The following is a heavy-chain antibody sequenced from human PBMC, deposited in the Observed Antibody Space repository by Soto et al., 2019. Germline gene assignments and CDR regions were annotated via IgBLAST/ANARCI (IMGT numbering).Heavy chain of an antibody. J-gene: IGHJ5*02. CDR3: ARDRAAAGTGWFDP. CDR2: IIPIFGTA. Sequence: QVQLVQSGAEVKKPGSSVKVSCKDSGGTFSSYAISWVRQAPGQRLEWMGGIIPIFGTANYAQKLQGRVTITADESASTAYMELSSPRSEDTAVYYCARDRAAAGTGWFDPWGQGTLVTVSS. CDR1: GGTFSSYA. V-gene: IGHV1-69*01. D-gene: IGHD6-13*01.